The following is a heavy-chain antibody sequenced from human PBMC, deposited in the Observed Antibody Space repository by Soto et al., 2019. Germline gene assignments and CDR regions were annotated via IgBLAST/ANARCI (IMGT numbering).Heavy chain of an antibody. D-gene: IGHD3-9*01. CDR1: GFTFSSYA. V-gene: IGHV3-23*01. CDR2: ISGSGGST. J-gene: IGHJ4*02. Sequence: EVQLLESGGGLVQPGGSLRLSCATSGFTFSSYAMSWVRQAPGKGLEWVSPISGSGGSTYYADSVKGRFTISRDNSENTLYLQMNSLRAEDTAVYYCASGYDILSHFDYCGQGTLVTVSS. CDR3: ASGYDILSHFDY.